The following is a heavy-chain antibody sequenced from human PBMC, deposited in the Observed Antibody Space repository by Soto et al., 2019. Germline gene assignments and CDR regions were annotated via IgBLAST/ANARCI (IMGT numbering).Heavy chain of an antibody. CDR2: IYWNDDK. CDR1: GFSLSTSGVS. V-gene: IGHV2-5*01. D-gene: IGHD3-22*01. J-gene: IGHJ3*01. CDR3: AQRQLVSAFDV. Sequence: QITLKESGPTLVKPTQTLTLTCTFSGFSLSTSGVSVGWIRQPPGKALEWLALIYWNDDKHYSPSLKTKLTITKDTSKNPVVLTMTKMDPVDTGTYYCAQRQLVSAFDVWGQGTMVTVSS.